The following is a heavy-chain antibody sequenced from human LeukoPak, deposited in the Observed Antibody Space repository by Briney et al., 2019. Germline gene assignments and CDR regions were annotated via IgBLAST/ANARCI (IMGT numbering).Heavy chain of an antibody. CDR3: ARGADYGDYLGLFFDY. CDR1: GVSISSGDYY. CDR2: IYYSGST. Sequence: SQTLSLTCTVSGVSISSGDYYWSWIRQPPGKGLEWIGYIYYSGSTYYNPSLKSRVTISVDTSKNQFSLKLSSVTAADTAVYYCARGADYGDYLGLFFDYWGQGTLVTVSS. D-gene: IGHD4-17*01. V-gene: IGHV4-30-4*01. J-gene: IGHJ4*02.